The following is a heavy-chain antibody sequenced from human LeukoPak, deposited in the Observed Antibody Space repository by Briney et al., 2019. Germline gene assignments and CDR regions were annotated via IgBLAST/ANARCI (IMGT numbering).Heavy chain of an antibody. D-gene: IGHD3-3*01. CDR1: KFTFSHCG. J-gene: IGHJ4*02. Sequence: GGSLRLSCTASKFTFSHCGMQWVRQAPGKGLEWVAVISSDGSIKVYADSVKGRFTLSRDNSINTVDLQMNSLRAEDTAVYYCVKEYHSRGFGAYFDYWGQGTLVTVSS. CDR3: VKEYHSRGFGAYFDY. CDR2: ISSDGSIK. V-gene: IGHV3-30*18.